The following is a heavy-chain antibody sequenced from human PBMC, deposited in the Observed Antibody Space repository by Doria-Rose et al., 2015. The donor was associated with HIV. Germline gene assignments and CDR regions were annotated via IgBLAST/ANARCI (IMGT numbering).Heavy chain of an antibody. CDR3: ARIKSSRWYHKYYFDF. Sequence: QITLKESGSVLVKPTETLTLTCTVSGVSLSSPGMGVSWIRQPPGKALEWLAHISSDDERSYKSSLKSRLTISRRTSKSQVVLTMTDMDPVDTATYYCARIKSSRWYHKYYFDFWGQGTLVIVSA. CDR1: GVSLSSPGMG. J-gene: IGHJ4*02. V-gene: IGHV2-26*01. D-gene: IGHD6-13*01. CDR2: ISSDDER.